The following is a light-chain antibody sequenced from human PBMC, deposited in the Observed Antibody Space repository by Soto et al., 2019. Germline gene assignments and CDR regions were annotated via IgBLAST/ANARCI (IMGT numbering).Light chain of an antibody. CDR3: QQSYTTPYT. CDR2: AAS. V-gene: IGKV1-39*01. Sequence: DIQMTQSPSSLSASVGDRVTITCRASQSINNNLNWYQQKPGKAPKLLIYAASSLQSGVPSRFSGSGSGTGFTLTISSLQPEDFATYYCQQSYTTPYTFGQETKLEIK. J-gene: IGKJ2*01. CDR1: QSINNN.